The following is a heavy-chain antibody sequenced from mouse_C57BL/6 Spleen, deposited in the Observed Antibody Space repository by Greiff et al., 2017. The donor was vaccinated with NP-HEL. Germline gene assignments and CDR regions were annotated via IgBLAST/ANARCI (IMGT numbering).Heavy chain of an antibody. J-gene: IGHJ2*01. V-gene: IGHV5-17*01. CDR3: AKASDYEYDSYFDY. Sequence: EVKLVESGGGLVKPGASLKLSCAASGFTFTDYGMHWVRQAPEKGLEWVAYISSGSSTIYYADTVKGRFTITRDNAKNTLSLQMTSLRSEDTAMYYCAKASDYEYDSYFDYWGKGTTLTVSS. CDR2: ISSGSSTI. CDR1: GFTFTDYG. D-gene: IGHD2-4*01.